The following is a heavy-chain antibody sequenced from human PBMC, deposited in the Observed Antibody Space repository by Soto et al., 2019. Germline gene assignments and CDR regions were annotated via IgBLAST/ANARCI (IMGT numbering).Heavy chain of an antibody. D-gene: IGHD6-13*01. Sequence: GGSLRLSCAASGFTFSSYAMSWVRQAPGKGLEWVSAISGSGGSTYYADSVKGRFTISRDNSKNSLYLQMNSLRAEDTAVYYCAKDPSCSWYVNYYGMDVWGQGTTVTVSS. CDR3: AKDPSCSWYVNYYGMDV. V-gene: IGHV3-23*01. CDR2: ISGSGGST. CDR1: GFTFSSYA. J-gene: IGHJ6*02.